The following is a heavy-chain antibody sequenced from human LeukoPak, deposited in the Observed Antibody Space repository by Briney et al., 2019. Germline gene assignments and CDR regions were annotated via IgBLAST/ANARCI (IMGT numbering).Heavy chain of an antibody. Sequence: GGSLRLSCAASGFTFSDYAMHWVRQAPGKGLEYVSGISGDGSSTYYANSVRGRFTISRDKSKTTLNLQMGSLRAEDMAVYYCARGWLRPPNYYYYMDVWGKGTTVTISS. CDR3: ARGWLRPPNYYYYMDV. D-gene: IGHD5-12*01. J-gene: IGHJ6*03. V-gene: IGHV3-64*01. CDR2: ISGDGSST. CDR1: GFTFSDYA.